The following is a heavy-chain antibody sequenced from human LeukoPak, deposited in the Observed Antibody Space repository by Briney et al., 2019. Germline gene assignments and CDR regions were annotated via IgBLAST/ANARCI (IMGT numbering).Heavy chain of an antibody. V-gene: IGHV3-7*01. CDR2: IKQDGSVK. J-gene: IGHJ4*02. CDR1: VFTFSTHW. D-gene: IGHD6-13*01. CDR3: ARDNMRDGCIAAGGTDY. Sequence: GGSLRLSCAAPVFTFSTHWMSSVRQAPGKGLEWVAHIKQDGSVKSYVASVSGRLTISSDNAKNSLYLQMNSLRADDAAVCYCARDNMRDGCIAAGGTDYWGQGTLVTVSS.